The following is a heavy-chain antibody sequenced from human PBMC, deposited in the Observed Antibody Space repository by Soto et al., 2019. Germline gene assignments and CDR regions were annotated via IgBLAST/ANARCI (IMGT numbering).Heavy chain of an antibody. CDR1: DGAFSPYF. V-gene: IGHV4-34*01. Sequence: SETLSLTCVVDDGAFSPYFWTWIRQPPGKGLEWIGEINPRGSTDYNPSLKSRVTLSVDTSKNQFSLNLTSVTAADTAVYYCAKVDTMFGAVTTLDPWGQGTLVTVSS. J-gene: IGHJ5*02. CDR3: AKVDTMFGAVTTLDP. CDR2: INPRGST. D-gene: IGHD3-3*01.